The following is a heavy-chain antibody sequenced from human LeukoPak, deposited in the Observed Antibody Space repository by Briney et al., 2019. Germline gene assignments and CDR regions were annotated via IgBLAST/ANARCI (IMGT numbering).Heavy chain of an antibody. CDR2: MNPNSGNT. Sequence: GASVKVSCKASGYTFTSYDINWVRQATGQGLEWMGWMNPNSGNTGYAQKFQGRVTMTRNTSISTAYMELSSLRSEDTAVYYCARGSEHYDSSGYYYAYYYYYYYMDVWGKGTTVTVSS. V-gene: IGHV1-8*01. J-gene: IGHJ6*03. CDR1: GYTFTSYD. D-gene: IGHD3-22*01. CDR3: ARGSEHYDSSGYYYAYYYYYYYMDV.